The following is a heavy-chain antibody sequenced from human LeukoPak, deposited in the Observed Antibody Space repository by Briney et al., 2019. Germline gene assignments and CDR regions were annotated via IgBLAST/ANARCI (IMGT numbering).Heavy chain of an antibody. J-gene: IGHJ4*02. Sequence: SETLSLTCAVYGGSFSGYYWSWIRQPPGKGLEWIGEINHRGSTNYNPSLKSRVTISVDTSKNQFSLKLSSVTAADTAVYYCARDVRFLEWPGFDYWGQGTLVTVSS. V-gene: IGHV4-34*01. D-gene: IGHD3-3*01. CDR2: INHRGST. CDR3: ARDVRFLEWPGFDY. CDR1: GGSFSGYY.